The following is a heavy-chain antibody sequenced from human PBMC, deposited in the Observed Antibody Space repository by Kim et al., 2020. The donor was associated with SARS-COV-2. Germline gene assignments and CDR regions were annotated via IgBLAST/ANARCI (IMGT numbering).Heavy chain of an antibody. CDR3: AKPMGVYCSSTSCYWSGFDY. CDR1: GFTFSSYA. V-gene: IGHV3-23*01. D-gene: IGHD2-2*01. Sequence: GGSLRLSCAASGFTFSSYAMSWVRQAPGKGLEWVSAISGSGGSTHYADSVKGRFTISRDNSKNTLYLQMNSLRAEDTAVYYCAKPMGVYCSSTSCYWSGFDYWGQGTLVTVSS. J-gene: IGHJ4*02. CDR2: ISGSGGST.